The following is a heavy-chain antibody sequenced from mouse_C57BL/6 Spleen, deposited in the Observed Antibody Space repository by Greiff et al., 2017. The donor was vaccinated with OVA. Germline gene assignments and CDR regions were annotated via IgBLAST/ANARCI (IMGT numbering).Heavy chain of an antibody. Sequence: QVQLQQSGAELVRPGSSVKLSCKASGYTFTSYWMDWVKQRPGQGLEWIGNIYPSDSETHYNQKFKDKATLTVDKSSSTAYMQLSSLTSEDSAVYYCARKGGSTTWYFDVWGTGTTVTVSS. CDR1: GYTFTSYW. CDR3: ARKGGSTTWYFDV. CDR2: IYPSDSET. V-gene: IGHV1-61*01. D-gene: IGHD1-1*01. J-gene: IGHJ1*03.